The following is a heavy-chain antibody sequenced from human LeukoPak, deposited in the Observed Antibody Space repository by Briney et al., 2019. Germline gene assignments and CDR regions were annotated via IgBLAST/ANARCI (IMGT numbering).Heavy chain of an antibody. CDR3: AREMYIVGYCFDY. CDR1: GFTFKTYS. V-gene: IGHV3-48*04. Sequence: GGSLRLSCAASGFTFKTYSMNWVRQAPGKGLEWVSYISTSSSTISYADSVKGRFTISRDDAKNSLYLQMSSLRAEDTAVYYCAREMYIVGYCFDYWGQGTLVTVSS. CDR2: ISTSSSTI. D-gene: IGHD2-21*01. J-gene: IGHJ4*02.